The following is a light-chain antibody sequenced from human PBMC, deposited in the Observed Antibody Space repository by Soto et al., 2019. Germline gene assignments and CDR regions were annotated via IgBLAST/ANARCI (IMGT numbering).Light chain of an antibody. Sequence: DIQMTQSPSSLSASVGDRVTITCRASQSISSYLNWYQHQPGKAPKLLIYAASSLQSGVPSRFSGSGSGTEFTPTIRSLQPDDFATYYCQQYHTDWTFGQGTKLDIK. J-gene: IGKJ1*01. V-gene: IGKV1-39*01. CDR2: AAS. CDR3: QQYHTDWT. CDR1: QSISSY.